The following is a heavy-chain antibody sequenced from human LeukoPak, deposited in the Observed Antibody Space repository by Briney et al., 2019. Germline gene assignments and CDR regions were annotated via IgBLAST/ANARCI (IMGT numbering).Heavy chain of an antibody. D-gene: IGHD4/OR15-4a*01. CDR2: IYYSGNT. CDR3: ARAALKVLNWFDP. V-gene: IGHV4-39*01. CDR1: GDSISSSSYY. J-gene: IGHJ5*02. Sequence: SETLSLTCTVSGDSISSSSYYWGWIRQPPGKGLEWIGSIYYSGNTYYNPSFKSRVTMSVDTSKNQFSLKLSSVTAADTAVYYCARAALKVLNWFDPWGQGTLVTVSS.